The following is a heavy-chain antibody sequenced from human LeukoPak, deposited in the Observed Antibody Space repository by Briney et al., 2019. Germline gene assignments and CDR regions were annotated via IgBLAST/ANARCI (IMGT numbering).Heavy chain of an antibody. D-gene: IGHD3-22*01. CDR2: INPSGGST. CDR1: VYTFTNYY. Sequence: ASVKVSFKASVYTFTNYYMHWVRQAPGQGLEWMGIINPSGGSTSYAQKFQGRVTMTRDTSTSTVYMELSSLRSEDTAVYFCARDPSYDSSGYYYGDGYWGQGTLVTVSS. J-gene: IGHJ4*02. CDR3: ARDPSYDSSGYYYGDGY. V-gene: IGHV1-46*01.